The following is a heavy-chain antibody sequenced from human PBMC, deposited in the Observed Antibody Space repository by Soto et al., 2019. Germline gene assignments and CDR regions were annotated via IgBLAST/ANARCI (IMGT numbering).Heavy chain of an antibody. CDR3: AASIFYYGMDV. J-gene: IGHJ6*02. V-gene: IGHV5-51*01. CDR2: IYPGDSDT. Sequence: LKVSCKGSGYTFTNYWIGWVRQMPGKGLEWIGIIYPGDSDTKYNPSFQGQVTISADKSITTTYLRWTSLKASDTAIYYCAASIFYYGMDVGGHGNTVTV. CDR1: GYTFTNYW.